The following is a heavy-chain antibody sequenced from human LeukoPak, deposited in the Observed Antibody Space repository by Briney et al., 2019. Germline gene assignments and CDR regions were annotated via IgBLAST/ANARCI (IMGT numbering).Heavy chain of an antibody. V-gene: IGHV4-34*01. D-gene: IGHD2-15*01. Sequence: SETLSLTCAVYGGSFSGYYWSWIRQPPGKGLEWIGEINHSGSTNYNPSLKSRVTISVDTSKNQFSLKLSSVTAADTAVYYCARVEGYLRAFDIWGQGTMVTVPS. CDR3: ARVEGYLRAFDI. CDR1: GGSFSGYY. CDR2: INHSGST. J-gene: IGHJ3*02.